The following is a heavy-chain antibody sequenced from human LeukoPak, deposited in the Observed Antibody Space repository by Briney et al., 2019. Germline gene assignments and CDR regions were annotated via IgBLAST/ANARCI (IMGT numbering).Heavy chain of an antibody. CDR1: GYTFTSYY. V-gene: IGHV1-46*01. Sequence: ASVKVSCKASGYTFTSYYMHWVRQAPGQGLEWMGIINPSGSSTTHAQKFQGRVTMTRDTSTSTVYMELSSLRSEDTALYYCASDAVRGTNYAMDVWGQGTTVTVSS. CDR2: INPSGSST. J-gene: IGHJ6*02. CDR3: ASDAVRGTNYAMDV. D-gene: IGHD3-10*01.